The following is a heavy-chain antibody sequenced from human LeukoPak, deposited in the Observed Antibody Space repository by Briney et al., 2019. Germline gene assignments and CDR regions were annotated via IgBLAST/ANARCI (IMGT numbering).Heavy chain of an antibody. CDR3: ARHGGSSWYSSFGY. V-gene: IGHV4-34*01. CDR2: INHSGST. CDR1: GESLSGYY. D-gene: IGHD6-13*01. Sequence: PSETLSLTCAVYGESLSGYYWSWIRQPPGKGLEWIGEINHSGSTNYNPSLKSRVTISVDTSKNQFSLKLSSVTAADTAVFYCARHGGSSWYSSFGYWGQGYLVTVSS. J-gene: IGHJ4*02.